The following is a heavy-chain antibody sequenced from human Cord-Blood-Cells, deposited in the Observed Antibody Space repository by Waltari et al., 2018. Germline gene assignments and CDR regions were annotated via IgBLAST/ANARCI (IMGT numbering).Heavy chain of an antibody. J-gene: IGHJ4*02. V-gene: IGHV4-34*01. Sequence: QVQLQQWGAGLLKPSETLSLTCAVYGGSFSGYYLSWIRQPPGKGLEWIGEINHIGSTNYNPSLKSSGTISVDTSKNQFSLKLSSVTAADTAVYYCARGGFTVTRPYYFDYWGQGTLVTVSS. CDR2: INHIGST. D-gene: IGHD4-4*01. CDR1: GGSFSGYY. CDR3: ARGGFTVTRPYYFDY.